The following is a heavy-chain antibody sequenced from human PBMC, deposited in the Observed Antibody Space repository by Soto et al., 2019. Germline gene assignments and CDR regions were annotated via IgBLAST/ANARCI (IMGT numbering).Heavy chain of an antibody. J-gene: IGHJ4*02. CDR3: ARGLNYGSGSPTLFDY. D-gene: IGHD3-10*01. CDR2: INHSGST. V-gene: IGHV4-34*01. CDR1: GGSFSGYY. Sequence: QVQLQQWGAGLLKPSETLSLTCAVYGGSFSGYYWSWIRQPPGKGLEWIGEINHSGSTNYNPSLTRRVTISVDTSKNQFSLKLSSVTAADTAVYYCARGLNYGSGSPTLFDYWGQGTLVTVSS.